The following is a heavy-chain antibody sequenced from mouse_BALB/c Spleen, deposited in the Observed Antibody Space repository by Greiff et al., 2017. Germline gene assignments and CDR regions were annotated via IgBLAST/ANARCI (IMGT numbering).Heavy chain of an antibody. V-gene: IGHV14-4*02. CDR1: GFNIKDYY. D-gene: IGHD1-1*01. J-gene: IGHJ3*01. Sequence: VQLQQSGAELVRPGASVKLSCTASGFNIKDYYMHWVKQRPEQGLEWIGWIDPENGDTEYAPKFQGKATMTADTSSNTAYLQLSSLTSEDTAVYYCNYYYGSSYGAYWGQGTLVTVSA. CDR3: NYYYGSSYGAY. CDR2: IDPENGDT.